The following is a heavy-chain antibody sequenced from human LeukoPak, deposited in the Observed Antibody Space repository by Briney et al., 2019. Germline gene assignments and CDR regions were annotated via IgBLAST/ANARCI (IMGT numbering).Heavy chain of an antibody. D-gene: IGHD2-2*01. CDR1: GFTFSSYE. CDR3: ARPYCSSTSCFFHY. CDR2: ISSSSSCI. V-gene: IGHV3-48*03. Sequence: GGSLRLSCAASGFTFSSYEMNWGRQPPGKGPEWVSHISSSSSCISYAGSVKGRFTISRDNAKKSLFLQINSLRVEDTAVYYCARPYCSSTSCFFHYWGQGTLVRVSS. J-gene: IGHJ4*02.